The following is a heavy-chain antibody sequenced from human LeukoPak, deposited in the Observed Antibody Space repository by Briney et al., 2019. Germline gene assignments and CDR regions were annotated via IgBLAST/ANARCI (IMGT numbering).Heavy chain of an antibody. Sequence: GGSLRLSCAASGFTVSSNYMSWVRQAPGKGLEWVSVIYSGGSTYYADSVKGRFTISRDNSKNTLYPQMNSLRAEDTAVYYCARVKVDSAMAAYFDYWGQGTLVTVSS. CDR3: ARVKVDSAMAAYFDY. V-gene: IGHV3-66*02. CDR1: GFTVSSNY. J-gene: IGHJ4*02. CDR2: IYSGGST. D-gene: IGHD5-18*01.